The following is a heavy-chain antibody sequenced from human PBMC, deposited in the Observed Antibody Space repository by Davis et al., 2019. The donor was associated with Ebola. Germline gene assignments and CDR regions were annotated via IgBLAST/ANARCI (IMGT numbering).Heavy chain of an antibody. CDR3: ARYTGWYYFDY. J-gene: IGHJ4*02. V-gene: IGHV6-1*01. CDR1: GDSVSRSSAA. D-gene: IGHD6-19*01. CDR2: TYYRSKWYN. Sequence: SQTLSLTCVISGDSVSRSSAAWVWIRQSPSRGLEWLGRTYYRSKWYNDYAVSVKSRITINPDTSQNQFSLQLNSVTPEDTAVYYCARYTGWYYFDYWGQGTLVTVSS.